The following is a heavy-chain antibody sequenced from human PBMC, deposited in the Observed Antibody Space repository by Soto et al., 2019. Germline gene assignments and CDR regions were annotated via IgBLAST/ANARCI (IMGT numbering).Heavy chain of an antibody. Sequence: ASVKVTCKASGETINTYGISWVQQANRKGLEWMGWISGYNGNTKSAQKFQGRVIMTADTSTSTAYMELRSLRSEDRAVYYCARDLDSRGSGFWDAFDIWGQGTMVTVS. CDR2: ISGYNGNT. J-gene: IGHJ3*02. V-gene: IGHV1-18*01. CDR1: GETINTYG. D-gene: IGHD6-19*01. CDR3: ARDLDSRGSGFWDAFDI.